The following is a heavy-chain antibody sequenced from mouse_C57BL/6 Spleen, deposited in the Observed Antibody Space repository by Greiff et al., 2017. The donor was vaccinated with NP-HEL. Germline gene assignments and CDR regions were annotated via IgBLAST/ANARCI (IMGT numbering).Heavy chain of an antibody. J-gene: IGHJ1*03. D-gene: IGHD1-1*01. CDR3: ARSYYYGSSYGWYFDV. CDR2: IRNKANGYTT. Sequence: DVKLVESGGGLVQPGGSLILSFAASGFTFTDYYMSWVRQPPGKALEWLGFIRNKANGYTTEYSASVKGRFTISRDNSQSILYLQMNALRAEDSATYYCARSYYYGSSYGWYFDVWGTGTTVTVSS. CDR1: GFTFTDYY. V-gene: IGHV7-3*01.